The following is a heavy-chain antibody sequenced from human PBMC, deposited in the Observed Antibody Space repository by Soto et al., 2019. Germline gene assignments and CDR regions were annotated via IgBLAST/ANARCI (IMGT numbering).Heavy chain of an antibody. J-gene: IGHJ4*02. D-gene: IGHD6-19*01. CDR2: ISYDGSNK. V-gene: IGHV3-30*18. Sequence: QVQLVESGGGVVQPGRSLRLSCAASGFTFSSYGMHWVRQVPGKGLEWVAVISYDGSNKYYADSVKGRFTISRDNSKNTLYLQMNSLRAEDTAVYYCAKDREGTSGWYWVDYWGQGTLVTVSS. CDR3: AKDREGTSGWYWVDY. CDR1: GFTFSSYG.